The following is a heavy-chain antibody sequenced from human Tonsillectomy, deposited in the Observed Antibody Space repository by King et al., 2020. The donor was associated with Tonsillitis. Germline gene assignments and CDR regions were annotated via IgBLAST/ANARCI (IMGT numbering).Heavy chain of an antibody. V-gene: IGHV3-15*01. CDR3: TTLLNYDILTGHYFEY. CDR2: IKSKSNGGTT. J-gene: IGHJ4*02. Sequence: VQLVESGGGLVKPGGSLRLSCAASGFSFNNAWMSWVRQAPGKGLEWVGRIKSKSNGGTTDSAAPVKGRFAISRDDSKNTLYLQMNSLKTEDTAVYYCTTLLNYDILTGHYFEYWGQGTLVTVSS. D-gene: IGHD3-9*01. CDR1: GFSFNNAW.